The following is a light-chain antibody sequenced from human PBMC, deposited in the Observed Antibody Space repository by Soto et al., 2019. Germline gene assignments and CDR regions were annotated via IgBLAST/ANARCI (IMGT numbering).Light chain of an antibody. Sequence: NFMLTQPHSVSESPGKTVTISCTRSGGSIASGCVQWYRQRPGSAPTTVIYEDNQRPSGVPDRFSGSIDSFSNSASLTISGLQTEDEADDYCQSYHSSYPYVFGTGTKLTVL. V-gene: IGLV6-57*03. J-gene: IGLJ1*01. CDR2: EDN. CDR1: GGSIASGC. CDR3: QSYHSSYPYV.